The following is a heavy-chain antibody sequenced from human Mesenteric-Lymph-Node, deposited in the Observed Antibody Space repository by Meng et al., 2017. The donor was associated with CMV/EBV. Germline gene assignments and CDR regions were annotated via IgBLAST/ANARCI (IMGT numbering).Heavy chain of an antibody. D-gene: IGHD3-3*01. J-gene: IGHJ6*02. Sequence: SETLSLTCAVYGGSFSGYYWSWIRQPPGKGLEWIGEINHSGSTNYNPSLKSRVTISVDTSKNQFSLKLSSVTAADTAVYYCASTPWKYDFWSGYYTYPPLDGMDVRGQGTTVTVSS. CDR3: ASTPWKYDFWSGYYTYPPLDGMDV. CDR1: GGSFSGYY. CDR2: INHSGST. V-gene: IGHV4-34*01.